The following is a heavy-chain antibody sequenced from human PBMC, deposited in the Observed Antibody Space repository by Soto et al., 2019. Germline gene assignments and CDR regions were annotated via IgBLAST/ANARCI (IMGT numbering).Heavy chain of an antibody. CDR3: AKDSQSVSVSAARVYGMDV. CDR1: GFTFSLYA. CDR2: LSDSGGHT. D-gene: IGHD2-2*01. Sequence: EVQLLESGGGLVQPGGSLRLSCAGSGFTFSLYAMTWVRQAPGKGLEWVSTLSDSGGHTYYADSVKGRVTISRDNPKNTLYLQMNSLRAEDTAVYYCAKDSQSVSVSAARVYGMDVWCQGTTVTVSS. J-gene: IGHJ6*02. V-gene: IGHV3-23*01.